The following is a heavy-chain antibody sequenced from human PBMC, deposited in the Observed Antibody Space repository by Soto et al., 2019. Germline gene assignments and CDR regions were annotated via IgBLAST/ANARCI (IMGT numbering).Heavy chain of an antibody. V-gene: IGHV1-2*02. CDR3: ARDMYSSGWYLYYYYGMDV. CDR2: INPNSGGT. J-gene: IGHJ6*02. Sequence: ASVKVSCKASGYTFTGYYMHWVRQAPGQGLEWMGWINPNSGGTNYAQKFQGRVTMTRDTSISTAYMELSRLRSDDTAVYYCARDMYSSGWYLYYYYGMDVWGQGTTVTVS. D-gene: IGHD6-19*01. CDR1: GYTFTGYY.